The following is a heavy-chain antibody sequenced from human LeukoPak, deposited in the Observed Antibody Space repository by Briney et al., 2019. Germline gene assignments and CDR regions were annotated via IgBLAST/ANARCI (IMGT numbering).Heavy chain of an antibody. CDR3: ASQYFDY. V-gene: IGHV1-2*02. CDR2: INPNSGGT. CDR1: GYTFTDYF. J-gene: IGHJ4*02. Sequence: ASVKVSCKASGYTFTDYFIHWVRQAPGQGLERMGWINPNSGGTNYAQKFQGRVTMTRDTSISTAYMELSRLRSDDTAVYYCASQYFDYWGQGTLVTVSS.